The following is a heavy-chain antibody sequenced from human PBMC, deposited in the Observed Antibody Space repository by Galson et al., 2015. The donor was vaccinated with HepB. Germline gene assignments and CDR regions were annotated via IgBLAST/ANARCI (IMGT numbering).Heavy chain of an antibody. CDR3: ASRPARDYDFWSGLRFDGMDV. CDR2: MNPKSGNT. J-gene: IGHJ6*02. Sequence: SVKVSCKASGFTFTNYDINWVRQATGQGLEWMGWMNPKSGNTGYAQRFQGRVTMTRDTSTSTAYMELSSLRSEDTAVYYCASRPARDYDFWSGLRFDGMDVWGQGTTVTVSS. V-gene: IGHV1-8*01. CDR1: GFTFTNYD. D-gene: IGHD3-3*01.